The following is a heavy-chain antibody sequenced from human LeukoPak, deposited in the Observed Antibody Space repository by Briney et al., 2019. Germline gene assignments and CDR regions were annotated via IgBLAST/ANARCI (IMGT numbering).Heavy chain of an antibody. CDR3: ARVTFHFDY. CDR1: GYTFTSYG. Sequence: ASVRVSCTASGYTFTSYGISWIRQAPGQGLEWMGWISGYNGNTKYAQKFQGRVTMTTDTSTSTAYMDLRILGSDDTAVYYCARVTFHFDYWGQGTLVTVSS. J-gene: IGHJ4*02. V-gene: IGHV1-18*01. CDR2: ISGYNGNT.